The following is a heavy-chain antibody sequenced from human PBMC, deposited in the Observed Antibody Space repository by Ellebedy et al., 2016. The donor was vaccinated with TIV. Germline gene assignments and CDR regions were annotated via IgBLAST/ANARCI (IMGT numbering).Heavy chain of an antibody. CDR3: ARGGLYGTSVEGFDY. J-gene: IGHJ4*02. D-gene: IGHD4-17*01. CDR1: GFTFSSYA. Sequence: GESLKISCTVSGFTFSSYAIHWVRLAPGKGLEWVTLISYDGSEKYNADSVKGRFTMSSDDSKNTLYMQMNRLSPEETAVYYCARGGLYGTSVEGFDYWGQGTLVTVSS. V-gene: IGHV3-30-3*01. CDR2: ISYDGSEK.